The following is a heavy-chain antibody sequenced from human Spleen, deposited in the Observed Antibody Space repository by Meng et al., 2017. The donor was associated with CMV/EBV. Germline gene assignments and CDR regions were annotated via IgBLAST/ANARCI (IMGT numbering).Heavy chain of an antibody. J-gene: IGHJ4*02. Sequence: TSYDINWVRQATGQGLEWMGWMNPNSGNTGYAQKFQGRVTITTDESTSTAYMELSSLRSEDTAVYYCARSRTPGGVVVVAAPYTFDYWGQGTLVTVSS. CDR3: ARSRTPGGVVVVAAPYTFDY. D-gene: IGHD2-15*01. CDR1: TSYD. CDR2: MNPNSGNT. V-gene: IGHV1-8*03.